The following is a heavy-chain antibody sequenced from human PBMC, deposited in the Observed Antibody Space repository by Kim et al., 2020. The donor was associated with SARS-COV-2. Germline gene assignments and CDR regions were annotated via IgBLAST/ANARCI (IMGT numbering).Heavy chain of an antibody. V-gene: IGHV3-53*01. CDR1: GFTVSSNY. CDR2: IYSGGST. CDR3: ARERDSSGYVDAFDI. Sequence: GGSLRLSCAASGFTVSSNYMSWVRQAPGKGLEWVSVIYSGGSTYYADSVKGRFTISRDNSKNTLYLQMNSLRAEDTAVYYCARERDSSGYVDAFDIWGQGTMVTVSS. D-gene: IGHD3-22*01. J-gene: IGHJ3*02.